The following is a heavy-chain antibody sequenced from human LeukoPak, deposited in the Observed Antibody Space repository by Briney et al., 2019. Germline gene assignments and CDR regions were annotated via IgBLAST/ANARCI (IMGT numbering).Heavy chain of an antibody. CDR1: GFTFSRYG. V-gene: IGHV3-23*01. J-gene: IGHJ3*02. Sequence: GGSLRLSCAASGFTFSRYGMSWVRQAPGKGLEWVSALSGSGGSTYYADSVKGRFTISRDNSKNTLYLQMNSLRAEDTTVYYCAKTSVYSSGWYPSAFDIWGQGTMVTVSS. CDR2: LSGSGGST. CDR3: AKTSVYSSGWYPSAFDI. D-gene: IGHD6-19*01.